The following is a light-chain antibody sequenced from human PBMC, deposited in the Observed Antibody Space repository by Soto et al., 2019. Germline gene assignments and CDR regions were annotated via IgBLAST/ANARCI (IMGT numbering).Light chain of an antibody. J-gene: IGLJ7*01. CDR2: NNI. CDR1: SSNIGSNT. V-gene: IGLV1-44*01. Sequence: QSALTQPPSASGTPGQRVSISCSGSSSNIGSNTVRWYQHLPGTAPRLLIYNNIQRPSGVPDRFSGSKSGPSASLAISGLQSEDEADYYCAVWDDSLDGHAVFRGGTPLTVL. CDR3: AVWDDSLDGHAV.